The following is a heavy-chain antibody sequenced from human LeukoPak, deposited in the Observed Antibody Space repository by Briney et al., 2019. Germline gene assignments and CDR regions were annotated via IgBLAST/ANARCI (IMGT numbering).Heavy chain of an antibody. Sequence: SETLSLTCAVYGGSFSGYYWSWIRQPPGKGLEWIGEINHSGSTYYNPSLKSRVTISVDTSKNQFSLKLSSVTAADTAVYYCAREDLSIAAAGTLPDYWGQGTLVTVSS. CDR1: GGSFSGYY. CDR3: AREDLSIAAAGTLPDY. CDR2: INHSGST. J-gene: IGHJ4*02. V-gene: IGHV4-34*01. D-gene: IGHD6-13*01.